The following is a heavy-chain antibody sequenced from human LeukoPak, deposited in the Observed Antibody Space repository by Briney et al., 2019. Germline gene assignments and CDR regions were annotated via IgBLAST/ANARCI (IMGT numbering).Heavy chain of an antibody. CDR1: GFTFSSYG. J-gene: IGHJ4*02. CDR2: IWYDGSNK. CDR3: ARGLDYGDYVPYYFDY. Sequence: PGGSLRLSCAASGFTFSSYGMHWVRQAPGKGLEWVAVIWYDGSNKYYADSVKGRFTISRDNSKNTVYLQMNSLRVEDTAVYYCARGLDYGDYVPYYFDYWGQGTLVTVSS. D-gene: IGHD4-17*01. V-gene: IGHV3-33*01.